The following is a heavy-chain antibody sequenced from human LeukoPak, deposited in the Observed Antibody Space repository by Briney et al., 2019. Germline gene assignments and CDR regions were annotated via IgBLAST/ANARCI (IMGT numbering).Heavy chain of an antibody. D-gene: IGHD3-10*01. Sequence: GGSLRLSCAASGFTFSSYAMHWVRQAPGKGLEWVAVISYDGSNKYYADSVKGRFTISRDNSKNTLYLQMNSLRAEDTAVYYCARVATGSYDWFDPWGQGTLVTVSS. V-gene: IGHV3-30-3*01. J-gene: IGHJ5*02. CDR3: ARVATGSYDWFDP. CDR1: GFTFSSYA. CDR2: ISYDGSNK.